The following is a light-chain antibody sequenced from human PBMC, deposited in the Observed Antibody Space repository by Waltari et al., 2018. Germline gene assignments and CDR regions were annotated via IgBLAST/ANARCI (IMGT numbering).Light chain of an antibody. CDR3: QQYNNFPPA. Sequence: TQSPDTLSVSQGERATLSCRASHNVGSNLAWYQQTPGQFPRLLISGASTRATGVPARFSGSGSGTEFTLTMSSLQSEDFAVYYCQQYNNFPPAFGQGTKVEIK. V-gene: IGKV3-15*01. J-gene: IGKJ1*01. CDR1: HNVGSN. CDR2: GAS.